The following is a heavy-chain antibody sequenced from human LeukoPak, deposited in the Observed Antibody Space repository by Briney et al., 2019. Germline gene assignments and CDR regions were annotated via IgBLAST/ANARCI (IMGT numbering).Heavy chain of an antibody. CDR3: ARRRLGYYFDY. D-gene: IGHD5-24*01. Sequence: PSETLSLTCGVYGGSFSGYYWSWIRQPPGKGLEWIGEINPRGSTNYNPSLKSRVTLSADTSKNQFSLTLNSVTAADTAVYYCARRRLGYYFDYWGQGTLVTVSS. J-gene: IGHJ4*02. CDR1: GGSFSGYY. CDR2: INPRGST. V-gene: IGHV4-34*01.